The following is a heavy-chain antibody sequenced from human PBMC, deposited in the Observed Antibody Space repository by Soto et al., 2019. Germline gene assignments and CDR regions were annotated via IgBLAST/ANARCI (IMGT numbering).Heavy chain of an antibody. Sequence: GGSLRLSCAASGFTFSSYSMNWVRQAPGKGLEWVSYISSSSSTIYYADSVKGRFTISRDNAKNSLYLQMNSLRDEDTAVYYCARGGGGYCSGGSCYSEGYFDYWGQGTLVTVSS. CDR1: GFTFSSYS. V-gene: IGHV3-48*02. CDR2: ISSSSSTI. CDR3: ARGGGGYCSGGSCYSEGYFDY. J-gene: IGHJ4*02. D-gene: IGHD2-15*01.